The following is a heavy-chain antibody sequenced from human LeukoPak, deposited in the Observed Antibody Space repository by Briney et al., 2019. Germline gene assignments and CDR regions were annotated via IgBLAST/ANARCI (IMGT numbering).Heavy chain of an antibody. CDR2: MNPNSGNT. CDR3: TRGVMKGSGKTFDY. J-gene: IGHJ4*02. V-gene: IGHV1-8*01. CDR1: GYTFTSYD. D-gene: IGHD3-10*01. Sequence: GASVKVSRKTSGYTFTSYDINWVRHAPGQGLEWMGWMNPNSGNTGYAQKFQGRVTMTRNTSISTAYMELSSLRSEGTAVYFCTRGVMKGSGKTFDYWGQGTLVTVSS.